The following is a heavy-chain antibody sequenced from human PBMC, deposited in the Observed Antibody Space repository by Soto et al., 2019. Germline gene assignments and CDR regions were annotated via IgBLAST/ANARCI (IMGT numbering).Heavy chain of an antibody. J-gene: IGHJ5*02. D-gene: IGHD6-19*01. Sequence: SETLSLTCTVSGGSISSYYWSWIRQPPGKGLEWIGYIYYSGSTNYNPSLKSRVTISVDTSKNQFSLKLSSVTAADTAVYYCARKQYSSGCYWFDPWGQGTLVTVSS. CDR2: IYYSGST. CDR1: GGSISSYY. V-gene: IGHV4-59*01. CDR3: ARKQYSSGCYWFDP.